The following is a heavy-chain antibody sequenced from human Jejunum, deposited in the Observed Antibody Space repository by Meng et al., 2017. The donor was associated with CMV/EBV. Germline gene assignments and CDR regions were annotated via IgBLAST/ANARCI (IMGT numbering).Heavy chain of an antibody. V-gene: IGHV3-30*04. J-gene: IGHJ4*02. Sequence: ASDFTFSSYARHWVRQAPGKGLEWVAVIPFDGNNEHYADSVKGRFTISRDNSKNTLYLQVNSLRPEDTGVYYCARGTGSGSWLIDSWGQGTLVTVSS. CDR2: IPFDGNNE. D-gene: IGHD6-13*01. CDR3: ARGTGSGSWLIDS. CDR1: DFTFSSYA.